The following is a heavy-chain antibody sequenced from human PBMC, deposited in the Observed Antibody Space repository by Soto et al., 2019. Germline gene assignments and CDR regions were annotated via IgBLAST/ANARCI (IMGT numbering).Heavy chain of an antibody. CDR1: DGSSSSYS. CDR2: IYYSGST. V-gene: IGHV4-59*01. D-gene: IGHD7-27*01. J-gene: IGHJ3*02. CDR3: ARPQRGDDAFDI. Sequence: FVPLSHTCTVGDGSSSSYSWSWIRQPPGKGLEWIGYIYYSGSTNYNPSLKSRVTISVDTSKNQFSLKLSSVTAADTAVYYCARPQRGDDAFDIWGQGTMVTVSS.